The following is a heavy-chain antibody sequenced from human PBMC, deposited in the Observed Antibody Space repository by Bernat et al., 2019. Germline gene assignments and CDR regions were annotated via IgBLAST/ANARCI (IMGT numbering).Heavy chain of an antibody. CDR1: GGTFSSYA. V-gene: IGHV1-69*01. CDR3: ARDLPATTGKGGKDAFDI. Sequence: QVQLVQSGAEVKKPGSSVKVSCKASGGTFSSYAISWVRQAPGQGLDWMGGIIPIFGTANYAQKFQGRVTITADESTGRAYMGLRSLRSEDTAVYYCARDLPATTGKGGKDAFDIWGQGTMVTVSS. CDR2: IIPIFGTA. D-gene: IGHD4-17*01. J-gene: IGHJ3*02.